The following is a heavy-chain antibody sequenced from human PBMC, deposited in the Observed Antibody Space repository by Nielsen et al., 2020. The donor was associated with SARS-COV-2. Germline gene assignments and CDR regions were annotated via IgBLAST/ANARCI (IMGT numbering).Heavy chain of an antibody. D-gene: IGHD3-22*01. V-gene: IGHV7-4-1*02. J-gene: IGHJ4*02. CDR2: IDTNIGKP. CDR3: ARGSNGYDTSGFDY. CDR1: GYSFSRYP. Sequence: ASVKVSCKASGYSFSRYPMNWVRQAPGQGLEWMGWIDTNIGKPTPAQGFTGRFVFSLDTSVSTAYLQITSLKAEDTAVYYCARGSNGYDTSGFDYWGQGTLATVSS.